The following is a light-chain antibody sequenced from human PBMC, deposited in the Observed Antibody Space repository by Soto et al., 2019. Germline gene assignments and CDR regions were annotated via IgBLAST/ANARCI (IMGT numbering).Light chain of an antibody. J-gene: IGLJ2*01. CDR1: TSNIGNNY. CDR3: GAWDSSLSGVL. V-gene: IGLV1-51*01. Sequence: QSVFTQPPSVSAAPGQQVTISCSGGTSNIGNNYVSWYQQLPGTAPKLLIYVTINRPSGIPDRFSGSKSGTSATLGITGLQTGDEAVYYCGAWDSSLSGVLFGGGTKLTVL. CDR2: VTI.